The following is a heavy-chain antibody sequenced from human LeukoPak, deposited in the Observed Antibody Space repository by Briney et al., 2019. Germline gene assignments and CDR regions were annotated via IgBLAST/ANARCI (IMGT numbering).Heavy chain of an antibody. D-gene: IGHD5-24*01. CDR3: ARGVEMATTYFDY. CDR2: INPNSGGT. CDR1: GYTFTGYY. J-gene: IGHJ4*02. Sequence: GASVKVSCKASGYTFTGYYMHWVRQAPGQGLEWMGWINPNSGGTNYAQKFQGRVTITADKSTSTAYMELSSLRSEDTAVYYCARGVEMATTYFDYWGQGTLVTVSS. V-gene: IGHV1-2*02.